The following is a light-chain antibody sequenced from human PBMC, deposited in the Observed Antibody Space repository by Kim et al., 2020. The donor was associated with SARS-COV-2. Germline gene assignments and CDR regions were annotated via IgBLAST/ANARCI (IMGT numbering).Light chain of an antibody. V-gene: IGLV3-21*04. CDR2: YDT. CDR1: SIGHQS. CDR3: QVWDTGSDHPI. Sequence: APGKTVRITGGENSIGHQSVNWYQQKPGQAPVLVIYYDTDRPSGIPERFSGSNSGNTATLTISRVEAGDEADYYCQVWDTGSDHPIFGGGTQLTVL. J-gene: IGLJ2*01.